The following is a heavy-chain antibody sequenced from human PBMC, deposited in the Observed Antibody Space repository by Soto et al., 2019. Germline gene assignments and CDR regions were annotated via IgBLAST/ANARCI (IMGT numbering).Heavy chain of an antibody. CDR1: GYTFTSYG. V-gene: IGHV1-18*04. Sequence: QVQLVQAGAEVKKPGASVQVSCKASGYTFTSYGVSWVRQAPGQCLEWMGGISGYNGKTNYAQKLQGRVTMTTDTSTSTAYMELRSLRSYDTAVYYCARAGKYYYGAGRPYYYGMDVWGQGITVTVSS. CDR3: ARAGKYYYGAGRPYYYGMDV. CDR2: ISGYNGKT. D-gene: IGHD3-10*01. J-gene: IGHJ6*02.